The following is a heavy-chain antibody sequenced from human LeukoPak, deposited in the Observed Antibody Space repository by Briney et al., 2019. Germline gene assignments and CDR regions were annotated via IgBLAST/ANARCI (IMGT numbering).Heavy chain of an antibody. CDR1: GYTFTSYG. D-gene: IGHD3-9*01. CDR2: INPDSGDT. J-gene: IGHJ4*02. Sequence: ASVKVSCKASGYTFTSYGISWVRQAPGQGLEWMGWINPDSGDTNFAQNFQGRVSMTRDTSISTAYMELSRLRSDDTAYYYCARVQYYNILTGSFQYWGQGTLVTVSS. V-gene: IGHV1-2*02. CDR3: ARVQYYNILTGSFQY.